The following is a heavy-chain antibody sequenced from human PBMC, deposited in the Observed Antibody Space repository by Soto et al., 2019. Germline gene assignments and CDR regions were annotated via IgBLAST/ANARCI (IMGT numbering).Heavy chain of an antibody. J-gene: IGHJ6*02. V-gene: IGHV3-23*01. D-gene: IGHD4-17*01. CDR3: AKVPSTVTTSVNYYYYYGMDV. CDR2: ISGSGGST. CDR1: GFTFSSYA. Sequence: EVQLLESGGGLVQPGGSLRLSCAASGFTFSSYAMSWVRQAPGKGLGWVSAISGSGGSTYYADSVKGRFTISRDNSKNTLYLQMNSLIAEDTAVYYCAKVPSTVTTSVNYYYYYGMDVWGQGTTVTVSS.